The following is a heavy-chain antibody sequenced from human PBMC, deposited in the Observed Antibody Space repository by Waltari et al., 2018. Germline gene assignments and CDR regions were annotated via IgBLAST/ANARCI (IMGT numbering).Heavy chain of an antibody. V-gene: IGHV1-8*01. CDR2: MNPNSGNT. CDR1: GYTFTSYD. J-gene: IGHJ4*02. Sequence: QVQLVQSGAEVKKPGASVKVFCRASGYTFTSYDINWVRQATGQGLEWMGWMNPNSGNTDYAQKFQGRVTMTRNTSISTAYMELSSLRSEDTAVYYCARAVRYQLLSDFWGQGTLVTVSS. CDR3: ARAVRYQLLSDF. D-gene: IGHD2-2*01.